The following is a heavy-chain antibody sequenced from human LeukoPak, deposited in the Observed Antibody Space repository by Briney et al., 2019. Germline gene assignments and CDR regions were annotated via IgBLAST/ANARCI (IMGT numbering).Heavy chain of an antibody. D-gene: IGHD4-17*01. CDR2: IFHSGST. Sequence: SETLSLTCAVSSGSIFNSNWWSWVRQPPGKGLEWIGQIFHSGSTNYNPSLKSRVTISVDTSKNQFSLKLSSVTAADTAVYYCARDSTVDAFDIWGQGTMVTVSS. CDR1: SGSIFNSNW. V-gene: IGHV4-4*02. CDR3: ARDSTVDAFDI. J-gene: IGHJ3*02.